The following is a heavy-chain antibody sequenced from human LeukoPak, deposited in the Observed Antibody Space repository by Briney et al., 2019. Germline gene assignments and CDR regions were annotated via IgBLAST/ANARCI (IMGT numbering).Heavy chain of an antibody. Sequence: PEASVKVSCKASGGTFSNHAISWVRQAPGQGLEWMGGIIPIFGTANYAQKFQGRVTITTDESTSTVYMEVSSVRFEDTAVYYCAKDRASSSWSRDAFDIWGQGTVVTVSS. CDR2: IIPIFGTA. CDR3: AKDRASSSWSRDAFDI. D-gene: IGHD6-13*01. CDR1: GGTFSNHA. V-gene: IGHV1-69*05. J-gene: IGHJ3*02.